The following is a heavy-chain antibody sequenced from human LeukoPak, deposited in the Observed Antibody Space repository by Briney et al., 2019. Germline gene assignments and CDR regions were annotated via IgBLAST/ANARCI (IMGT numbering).Heavy chain of an antibody. D-gene: IGHD3-10*02. J-gene: IGHJ6*04. V-gene: IGHV3-48*03. CDR2: ISSSGSTI. CDR3: AELGITMIGGV. CDR1: GFTFSTYA. Sequence: GGSLRLSCATSGFTFSTYAMSWVRQAPGKGLEWVSYISSSGSTIYYADSVKGRFTISRDNAKNSLYLQMNSLRAEDTAVYYCAELGITMIGGVWGKGTTVTISS.